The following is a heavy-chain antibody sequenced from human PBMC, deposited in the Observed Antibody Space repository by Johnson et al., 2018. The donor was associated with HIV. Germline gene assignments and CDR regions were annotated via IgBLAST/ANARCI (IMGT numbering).Heavy chain of an antibody. CDR1: GFTFDDYG. J-gene: IGHJ3*02. CDR3: ARLTTSADGGAFDI. D-gene: IGHD1-14*01. Sequence: QVQLVESGGGLVKPGGSLRLSCAASGFTFDDYGMSWVRQAPGKGLEWVSYISSSGSTMYYADSVKGRFTLSRDNAKNSLYLQMNSLRAEDTAVYYCARLTTSADGGAFDIWGQGTMVTVSS. CDR2: ISSSGSTM. V-gene: IGHV3-11*04.